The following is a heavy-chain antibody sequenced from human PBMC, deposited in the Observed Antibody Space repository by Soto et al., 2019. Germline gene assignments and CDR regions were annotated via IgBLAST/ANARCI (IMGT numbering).Heavy chain of an antibody. CDR1: GDSVSSSGAA. CDR2: TYYRAKWVV. V-gene: IGHV6-1*01. Sequence: SDTLSLTCAISGDSVSSSGAAWNWIRQSPSRGLEWLGRTYYRAKWVVDYAAFVESRMTINGDTSRNQFSLHLNSVSPDDTAVYYCARVHCSAGTCLDGLDVWGQGTTGTV. CDR3: ARVHCSAGTCLDGLDV. J-gene: IGHJ6*02. D-gene: IGHD2-15*01.